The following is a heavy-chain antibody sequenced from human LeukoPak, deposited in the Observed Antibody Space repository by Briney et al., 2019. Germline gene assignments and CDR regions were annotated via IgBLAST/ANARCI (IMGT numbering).Heavy chain of an antibody. CDR3: ARRAGSCYDYYGMDV. J-gene: IGHJ6*02. V-gene: IGHV5-51*01. D-gene: IGHD1-26*01. CDR1: GYSFTSYW. Sequence: GESLKISCKGSGYSFTSYWIGWVRQMPGKGLEWVGIIYPGDSDTRYSPSFQGQVTISADKSISTAYLQWSSLKASDTAMYYCARRAGSCYDYYGMDVWGQGTTVTVSS. CDR2: IYPGDSDT.